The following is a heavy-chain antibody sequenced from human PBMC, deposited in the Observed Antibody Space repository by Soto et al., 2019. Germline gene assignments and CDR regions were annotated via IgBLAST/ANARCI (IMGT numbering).Heavy chain of an antibody. J-gene: IGHJ6*02. CDR3: TTGSPDYGDYYYYYYGMDV. CDR2: IKSKTDGGTT. Sequence: GGSLRLSCAASGFTFSNAWMNWVRQAPGKGLEWVGRIKSKTDGGTTDYAAPVKGRFTISRDDSKNTLYLQMNSLKTEDTAVYYCTTGSPDYGDYYYYYYGMDVWGQGTTVTVSS. CDR1: GFTFSNAW. V-gene: IGHV3-15*07. D-gene: IGHD4-17*01.